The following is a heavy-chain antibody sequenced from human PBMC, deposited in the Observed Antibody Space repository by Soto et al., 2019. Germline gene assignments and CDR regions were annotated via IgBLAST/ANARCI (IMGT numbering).Heavy chain of an antibody. D-gene: IGHD1-1*01. CDR2: ISAHNGNT. J-gene: IGHJ4*02. CDR3: ARGRYGDY. V-gene: IGHV1-18*01. CDR1: VYAFTTYG. Sequence: QVHLVQSGAEVKKPEASVKVSCKGSVYAFTTYGITWVRQAPGQGLEWMGWISAHNGNTNYAQKLQGRVTVTRDTSTSTAYMELRSLRSDDTAVYYCARGRYGDYWGQGALVTVSS.